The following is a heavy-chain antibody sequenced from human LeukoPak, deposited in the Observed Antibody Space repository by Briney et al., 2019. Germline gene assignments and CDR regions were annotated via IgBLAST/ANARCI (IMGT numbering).Heavy chain of an antibody. V-gene: IGHV1-46*01. Sequence: ASVKVSCKASGYTFTSYYMHWVRQAPGQGLEWMGIINPSGGSTSYAQKFQGRVTMTRDMSTSTVYMELSSLRSEDTAVYYCARETIAVAGTYDAFDIWGQGTMVTVSS. CDR3: ARETIAVAGTYDAFDI. J-gene: IGHJ3*02. D-gene: IGHD6-19*01. CDR2: INPSGGST. CDR1: GYTFTSYY.